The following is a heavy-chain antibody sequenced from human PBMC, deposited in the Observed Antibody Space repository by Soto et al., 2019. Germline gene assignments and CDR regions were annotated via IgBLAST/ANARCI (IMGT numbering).Heavy chain of an antibody. Sequence: SVEVSCKASGFTFTSSAVQWVRQARGQRLEWIGWIVVGSGNTNYAQKFQERVTITRDMSTSTAYMELSSLRSEDTAVYYCAADGSRTGWYDTWGQGTLVTVSS. CDR1: GFTFTSSA. V-gene: IGHV1-58*01. CDR2: IVVGSGNT. J-gene: IGHJ5*01. D-gene: IGHD3-9*01. CDR3: AADGSRTGWYDT.